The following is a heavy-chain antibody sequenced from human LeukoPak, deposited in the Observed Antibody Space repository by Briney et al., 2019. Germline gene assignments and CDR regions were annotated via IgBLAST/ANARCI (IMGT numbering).Heavy chain of an antibody. J-gene: IGHJ6*04. V-gene: IGHV3-48*03. CDR2: ISSSGSTI. CDR3: AEVGITMIGGV. D-gene: IGHD3-10*02. CDR1: GFTFSSYE. Sequence: GGTLRLSCAASGFTFSSYEMNWVRQAPGKGLEWVSYISSSGSTIYYADSVKGRFTISRDNAKNSLYLQMNSLRAEDTAVYYCAEVGITMIGGVWGKGTTVTISS.